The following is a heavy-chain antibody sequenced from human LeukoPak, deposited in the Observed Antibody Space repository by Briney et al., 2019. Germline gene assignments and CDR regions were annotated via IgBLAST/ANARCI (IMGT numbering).Heavy chain of an antibody. CDR3: ARDKSKGGATYLAGWFDP. CDR1: GYSISSGYY. J-gene: IGHJ5*02. D-gene: IGHD1-26*01. Sequence: SETLSLTCAVSGYSISSGYYWGWIRQPPGKGLEWIWSIYHSGSTYYNPSLKSRVTISVDTSKNQFSLKLSSVTAADTAVYYCARDKSKGGATYLAGWFDPWGQGTLVTVSS. CDR2: IYHSGST. V-gene: IGHV4-38-2*02.